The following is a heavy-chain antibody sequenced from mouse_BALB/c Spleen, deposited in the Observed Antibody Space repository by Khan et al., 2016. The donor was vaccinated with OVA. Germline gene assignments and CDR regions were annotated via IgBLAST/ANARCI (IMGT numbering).Heavy chain of an antibody. V-gene: IGHV5-6*01. Sequence: VQLKESGGDLVKPGGSLKLSCAASGFTFSTYGMSWVRQTPDKRLEWVATVSTGGSYTYYPDSVKGRFTISRDNAKNTLYLQMSGLKSEDTAMFYCTRLAYYYGSEGFAYWGQGTLVTVSA. CDR1: GFTFSTYG. CDR3: TRLAYYYGSEGFAY. D-gene: IGHD1-1*01. J-gene: IGHJ3*01. CDR2: VSTGGSYT.